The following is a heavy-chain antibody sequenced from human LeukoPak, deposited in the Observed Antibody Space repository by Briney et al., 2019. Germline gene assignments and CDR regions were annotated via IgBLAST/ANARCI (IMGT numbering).Heavy chain of an antibody. J-gene: IGHJ3*02. CDR1: GFTFSSYS. V-gene: IGHV3-21*01. CDR3: ARLGNRDAFDI. Sequence: GGSLRLSCAASGFTFSSYSMNWVRQAPGKGLEWVSSISSSSSYIYYADSVKGRFTIARDNDKNSMYLQMNSLRAEDTAVYYCARLGNRDAFDIWGQGTMVTVSS. CDR2: ISSSSSYI. D-gene: IGHD4-23*01.